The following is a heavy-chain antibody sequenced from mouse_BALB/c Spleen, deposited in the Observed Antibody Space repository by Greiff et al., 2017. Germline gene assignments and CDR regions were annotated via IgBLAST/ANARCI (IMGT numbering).Heavy chain of an antibody. CDR2: IRLKSNNYAT. CDR3: TRSYYWYFDV. CDR1: GFTFSNYW. J-gene: IGHJ1*01. Sequence: EVKLEESGGGLVQPGGSMKLSCVASGFTFSNYWMNWVRQSPEKGLEWVAEIRLKSNNYATHYAESVKGRLTISRDDSKSSVYLQMNNLRAEDTGIYYCTRSYYWYFDVWGAGTTVTVSS. V-gene: IGHV6-6*02. D-gene: IGHD1-1*01.